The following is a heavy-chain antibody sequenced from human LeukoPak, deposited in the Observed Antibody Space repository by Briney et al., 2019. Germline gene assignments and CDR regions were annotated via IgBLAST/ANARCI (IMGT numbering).Heavy chain of an antibody. CDR2: MYHSGST. D-gene: IGHD3-10*01. CDR3: ARVGVRGVNQYNWFDP. Sequence: SETLSLTCTVSGYSISSGYYWGWTRQPPGKGLEWIGSMYHSGSTYYNPSLKSRVTISVDTSKNQFSLKLSSVTAADTAVYYCARVGVRGVNQYNWFDPWGQGTLVTVSS. V-gene: IGHV4-38-2*02. CDR1: GYSISSGYY. J-gene: IGHJ5*02.